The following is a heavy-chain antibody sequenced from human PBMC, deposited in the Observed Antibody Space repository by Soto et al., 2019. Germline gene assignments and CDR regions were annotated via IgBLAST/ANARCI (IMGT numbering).Heavy chain of an antibody. J-gene: IGHJ4*02. D-gene: IGHD4-4*01. V-gene: IGHV5-51*01. CDR3: ARQGDSNYVEFDY. CDR1: GYSFTSYW. CDR2: IYPGDSDT. Sequence: GESLKISCKGSGYSFTSYWIGWVRQMPGKGLEWMGIIYPGDSDTRYSPSFQGQVTISADKSSITAYLEWSSLKASDTAMYYCARQGDSNYVEFDYWGQGTLVTVSS.